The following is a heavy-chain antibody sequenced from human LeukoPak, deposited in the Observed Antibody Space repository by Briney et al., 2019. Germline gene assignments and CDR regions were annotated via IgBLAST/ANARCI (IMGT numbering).Heavy chain of an antibody. D-gene: IGHD3-22*01. V-gene: IGHV1-2*02. J-gene: IGHJ4*02. CDR2: INPNSGGT. CDR3: GRGLITMIVVVDV. Sequence: KVSCKASGYTFTGYYMHWVRQAPGQGLEWMGWINPNSGGTNYAQKFQGRVTMTRDTSISTAYMELSRLRSDDTAVYYCGRGLITMIVVVDVWGQGTLVTVSS. CDR1: GYTFTGYY.